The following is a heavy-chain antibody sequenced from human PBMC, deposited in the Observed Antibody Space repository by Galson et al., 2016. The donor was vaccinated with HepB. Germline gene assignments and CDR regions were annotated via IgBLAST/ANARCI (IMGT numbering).Heavy chain of an antibody. CDR3: ARGVSNWFDP. V-gene: IGHV3-66*01. J-gene: IGHJ5*02. CDR1: GFSVSSNF. D-gene: IGHD2-21*01. Sequence: SLRLSCAASGFSVSSNFMIWVRQAPGRGLEWVSVIYGGGSTYYADSVKGRFTISRDNSKNTLYLQVNSLRAEDTAVYYCARGVSNWFDPWGQGALVTVSS. CDR2: IYGGGST.